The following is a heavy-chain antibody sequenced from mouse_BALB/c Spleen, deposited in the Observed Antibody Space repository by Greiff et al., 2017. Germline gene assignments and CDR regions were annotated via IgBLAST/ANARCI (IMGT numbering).Heavy chain of an antibody. D-gene: IGHD2-3*01. Sequence: VQLLQSGAELVTSGASVKLSCTASGFNIKDYYMHWVKQRPEQGLEWIGWIDPENGDTEYAPKFQGKATMTADTSSNTAYLQLSSLTSEDTAVYYCNAPYDFDYWGQGTTLTVSS. V-gene: IGHV14-4*02. CDR3: NAPYDFDY. J-gene: IGHJ2*01. CDR1: GFNIKDYY. CDR2: IDPENGDT.